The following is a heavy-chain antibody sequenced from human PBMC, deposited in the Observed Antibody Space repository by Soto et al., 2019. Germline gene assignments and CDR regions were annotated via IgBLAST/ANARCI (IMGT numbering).Heavy chain of an antibody. CDR3: ARGGVAALPPPGY. D-gene: IGHD2-15*01. Sequence: PSETLSLTCAVSGGSISSGGYSWSWIRQPPGKGLEWIGYINHSGSTNYNPSLKSRVTISVDTSKNQFSLKLSSVTAADTAVYYCARGGVAALPPPGYWGQGTQVTVSS. CDR2: INHSGST. CDR1: GGSISSGGYS. J-gene: IGHJ4*02. V-gene: IGHV4-30-2*01.